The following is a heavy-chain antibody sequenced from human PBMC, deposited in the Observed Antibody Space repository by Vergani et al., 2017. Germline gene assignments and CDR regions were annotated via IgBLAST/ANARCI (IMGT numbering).Heavy chain of an antibody. CDR3: ASNGYYCLDY. J-gene: IGHJ4*02. CDR1: GGSISGTNW. CDR2: IYHSGST. Sequence: QVQLQESGPGLVKPPWTLSLTCAVSGGSISGTNWWSWVRQSPGKGLEWIGEIYHSGSTNYNPSLKSRVTISVDKSKNQFSLKLSAVTASDTAVDYCASNGYYCLDYWGRGTLVTVSS. D-gene: IGHD3-22*01. V-gene: IGHV4-4*03.